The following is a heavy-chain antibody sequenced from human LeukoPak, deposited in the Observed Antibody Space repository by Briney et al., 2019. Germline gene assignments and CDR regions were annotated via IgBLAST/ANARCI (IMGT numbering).Heavy chain of an antibody. D-gene: IGHD2/OR15-2a*01. Sequence: GGSLRLSCAASGFTFSSYAMSWVRQAPGKGLEWVSAIISSGGSTYYADSVKGRFTISRDNSKNTLYLQMNSLRAEDTAVYYCARWGYYFYYFDYWGQGTLVTVSS. CDR2: IISSGGST. CDR3: ARWGYYFYYFDY. CDR1: GFTFSSYA. J-gene: IGHJ4*02. V-gene: IGHV3-23*01.